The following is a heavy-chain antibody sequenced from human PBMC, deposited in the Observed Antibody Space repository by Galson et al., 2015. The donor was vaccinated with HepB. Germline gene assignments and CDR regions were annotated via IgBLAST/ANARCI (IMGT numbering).Heavy chain of an antibody. CDR2: IQQDGSQT. CDR1: TFIFSNYY. D-gene: IGHD5-18*01. J-gene: IGHJ4*02. Sequence: SLRLSCAASTFIFSNYYMSWVRQAPGKGLEWVANIQQDGSQTYYIGSVKGRFTISRDNAKNSLYLQMNSLGAEDTAVYYCVRYGYSSGYYFDYWGQGTLVTVSS. CDR3: VRYGYSSGYYFDY. V-gene: IGHV3-7*03.